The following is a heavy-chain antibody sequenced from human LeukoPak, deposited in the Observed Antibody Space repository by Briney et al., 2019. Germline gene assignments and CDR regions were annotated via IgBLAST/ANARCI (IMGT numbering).Heavy chain of an antibody. V-gene: IGHV3-23*01. CDR2: ISGSGGST. J-gene: IGHJ4*02. D-gene: IGHD5-18*01. CDR3: AKKDGGYSYYFDY. CDR1: GFTFSSYA. Sequence: GGSLRLSCAASGFTFSSYAMSWVRQAPGKGLEWVSAISGSGGSTYYADSVKGRFTISRDNSKNTLYLQMNSLGAEDTAVYYCAKKDGGYSYYFDYWGQGTLVTVSS.